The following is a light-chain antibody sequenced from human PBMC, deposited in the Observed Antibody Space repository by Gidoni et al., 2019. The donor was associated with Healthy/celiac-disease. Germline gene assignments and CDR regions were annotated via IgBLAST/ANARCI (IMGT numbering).Light chain of an antibody. CDR3: QQYNSYSPET. CDR1: QSISSW. Sequence: DIQMTQSPSTLSASVGDRVTITCRASQSISSWLAWYQQKPGKAPKLLIYKASSLESGVPSRFSGSGSGTEFTLTISSLQPDDFATYYSQQYNSYSPETFGQGTKVEIK. V-gene: IGKV1-5*03. J-gene: IGKJ1*01. CDR2: KAS.